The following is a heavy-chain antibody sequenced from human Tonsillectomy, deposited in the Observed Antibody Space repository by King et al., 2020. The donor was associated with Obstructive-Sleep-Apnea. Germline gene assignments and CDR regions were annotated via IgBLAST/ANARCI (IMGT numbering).Heavy chain of an antibody. CDR3: VSSPGAFVVVSPTPLVD. J-gene: IGHJ4*02. D-gene: IGHD2-21*01. Sequence: EVQLVESGGVVVQPGGSLRLSCAASGFTFEDYTLHWVRQAPGKGLEWVSLINWDGDSPHYADSLKGRFTVSRDNSKNSLYLQMNSLRTEDTALYYCVSSPGAFVVVSPTPLVDWGQGTLVIVSS. CDR2: INWDGDSP. V-gene: IGHV3-43*01. CDR1: GFTFEDYT.